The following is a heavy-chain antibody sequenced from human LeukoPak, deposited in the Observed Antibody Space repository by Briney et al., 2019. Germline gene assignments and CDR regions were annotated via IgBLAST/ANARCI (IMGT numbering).Heavy chain of an antibody. CDR2: IYYSGST. V-gene: IGHV4-31*03. J-gene: IGHJ5*02. D-gene: IGHD3-9*01. Sequence: SETLSLTCTVSGGSISSGGYYWSWIRQHPGKGLEWIGYIYYSGSTYYNPSLKSRVTISVDTSKNQFSLKLSSVTAADTAVYYCAREIYFDWSRGWFDPWGQGTLVTVSS. CDR1: GGSISSGGYY. CDR3: AREIYFDWSRGWFDP.